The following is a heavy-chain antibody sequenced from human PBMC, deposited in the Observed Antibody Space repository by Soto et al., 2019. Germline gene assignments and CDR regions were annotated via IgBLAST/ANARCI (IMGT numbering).Heavy chain of an antibody. Sequence: PGGSLRLSCAASGFTFSSYGMHWVRQAPGKGLEWVAVISYDGSNKYYADSVKGRFTISRDNSKNTLYLQMNSLRAEDTAVYYCAKLDVAAAASDYWGQGTLVTVSS. CDR1: GFTFSSYG. D-gene: IGHD6-13*01. CDR3: AKLDVAAAASDY. V-gene: IGHV3-30*18. CDR2: ISYDGSNK. J-gene: IGHJ4*02.